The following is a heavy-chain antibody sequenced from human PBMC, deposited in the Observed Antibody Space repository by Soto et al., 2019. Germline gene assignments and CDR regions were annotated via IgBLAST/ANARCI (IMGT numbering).Heavy chain of an antibody. CDR2: ISGGSETT. D-gene: IGHD3-10*01. CDR1: GFVFSLFA. J-gene: IGHJ4*02. CDR3: AKDLDGGFGELFFDK. V-gene: IGHV3-23*01. Sequence: EVQLLESGGGLVQPGGSLRLSCEASGFVFSLFALCGVRQAPGKGLEWVSGISGGSETTSYADSVKGRFTISRDNSKGSLCLQMNILRAEDTATYFGAKDLDGGFGELFFDKWGQGTLVTVSS.